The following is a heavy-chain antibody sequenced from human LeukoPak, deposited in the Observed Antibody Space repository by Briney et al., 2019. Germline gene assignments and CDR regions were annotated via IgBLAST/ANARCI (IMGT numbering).Heavy chain of an antibody. CDR2: ISSSGSTI. Sequence: PGRSLRLSCAASGFTFSDYYMSWIRQAPGKGLEWVSYISSSGSTIYYADSVKGRFTISRDNAKNSLYLQMNSLRAEDTAVYYCARDACSEYNWNYGSFDPWGQGTLVTVSS. CDR1: GFTFSDYY. D-gene: IGHD1-7*01. J-gene: IGHJ5*02. CDR3: ARDACSEYNWNYGSFDP. V-gene: IGHV3-11*01.